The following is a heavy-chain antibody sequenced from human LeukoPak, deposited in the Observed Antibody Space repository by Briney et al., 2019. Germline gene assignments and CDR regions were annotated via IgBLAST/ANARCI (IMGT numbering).Heavy chain of an antibody. V-gene: IGHV1-69*13. CDR2: IIPIFGTA. Sequence: SVKVSCKASGGTFSSYAISWVRQAPGQGLEWMGGIIPIFGTANYAQKFQGRVTITADESTSTAYMELSSLRSEDTAVYYCARDAVDTAMVSNYYYYYMDVWGKGTTVTVSS. D-gene: IGHD5-18*01. J-gene: IGHJ6*03. CDR3: ARDAVDTAMVSNYYYYYMDV. CDR1: GGTFSSYA.